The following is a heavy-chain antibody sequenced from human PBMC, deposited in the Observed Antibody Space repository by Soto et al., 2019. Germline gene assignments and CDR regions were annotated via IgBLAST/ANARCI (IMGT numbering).Heavy chain of an antibody. CDR3: ASGNSSGWHAFDI. Sequence: SVKVSCKASGGTFSSYAISWVRQAPGQGLEWMGGIIPIFGTANYAQKFQGRVTITADESTSTAYLELSSLRSEDTAVSYCASGNSSGWHAFDIWGQGTMVTVSS. J-gene: IGHJ3*02. CDR1: GGTFSSYA. V-gene: IGHV1-69*13. D-gene: IGHD6-19*01. CDR2: IIPIFGTA.